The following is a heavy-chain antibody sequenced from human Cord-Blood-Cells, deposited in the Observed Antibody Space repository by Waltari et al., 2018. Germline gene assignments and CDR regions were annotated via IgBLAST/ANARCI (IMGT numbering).Heavy chain of an antibody. V-gene: IGHV3-30-3*01. CDR1: GFTFSSYA. Sequence: QVQLVESGGGVVQPGRSLRLSCAASGFTFSSYAMHWVRQAPGKGLEWVAVISYDGSNKYYADSVKGRFTISRDNSKNTLYLQMNSLRAEDTAVYYCARALTTVNRYYYYGMDVWGQGTTVTVSS. CDR2: ISYDGSNK. CDR3: ARALTTVNRYYYYGMDV. J-gene: IGHJ6*02. D-gene: IGHD4-4*01.